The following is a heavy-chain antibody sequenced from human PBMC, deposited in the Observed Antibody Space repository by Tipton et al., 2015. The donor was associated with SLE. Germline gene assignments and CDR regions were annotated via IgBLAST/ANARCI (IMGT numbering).Heavy chain of an antibody. CDR1: GFTFSRFW. V-gene: IGHV3-7*01. J-gene: IGHJ5*02. Sequence: SGFTFSRFWMSWVRQAPGKGLEWVANIKFTGRERYYVDSVEGRFTIFRDNAKNSLYLQMNSLRVEDTATYYCVCDHDRTGGSWGQGTLVTVSS. D-gene: IGHD1-14*01. CDR2: IKFTGRER. CDR3: VCDHDRTGGS.